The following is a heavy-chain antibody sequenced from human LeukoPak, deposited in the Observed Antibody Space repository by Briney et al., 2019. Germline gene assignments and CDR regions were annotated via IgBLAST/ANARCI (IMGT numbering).Heavy chain of an antibody. J-gene: IGHJ4*02. CDR1: GFTLSSYA. CDR2: IYYDGSNQ. Sequence: GGSLRLSCAASGFTLSSYAMTWVRQAPGKGLEWVAVIYYDGSNQYYADSVKGRFTVSRDNAKNALYLQMDSLRAEDTAVYYCATDRNSGKYYDYWGQGTLVTVSS. V-gene: IGHV3-33*08. CDR3: ATDRNSGKYYDY. D-gene: IGHD1-26*01.